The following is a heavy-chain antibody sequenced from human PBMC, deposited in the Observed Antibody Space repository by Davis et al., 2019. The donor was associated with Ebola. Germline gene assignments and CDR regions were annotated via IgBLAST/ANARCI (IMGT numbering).Heavy chain of an antibody. J-gene: IGHJ4*02. CDR1: GGSFSGYL. V-gene: IGHV4-34*01. Sequence: PSETLSLTCAVYGGSFSGYLWSWIRQPPGKGLEWIGEINHSGSTNYNPSLKSRVTISVDTSKNQFSLKLSSVTAADTAVYYCARDRSIYYFDYWGQGTLVTVSS. CDR2: INHSGST. CDR3: ARDRSIYYFDY. D-gene: IGHD6-6*01.